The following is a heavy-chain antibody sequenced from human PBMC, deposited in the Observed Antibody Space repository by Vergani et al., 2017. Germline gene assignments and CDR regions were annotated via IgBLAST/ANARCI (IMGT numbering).Heavy chain of an antibody. V-gene: IGHV3-7*01. Sequence: EVQLVESGGGLVQPGGSLRLSCAASGFTFSTYWMSWVRQAPGKGLEWVANIKQDGSENSYVDSVKGRFTISRDNAKNSLYLQMNSLRAEDTAVYYCARDSRLGMVVAATVFDYWGQGTLVTVSS. CDR2: IKQDGSEN. CDR3: ARDSRLGMVVAATVFDY. J-gene: IGHJ4*02. CDR1: GFTFSTYW. D-gene: IGHD2-15*01.